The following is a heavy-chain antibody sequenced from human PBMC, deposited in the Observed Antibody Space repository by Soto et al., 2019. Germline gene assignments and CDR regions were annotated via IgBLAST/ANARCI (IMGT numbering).Heavy chain of an antibody. CDR2: IYYSGST. Sequence: QVQLQESGPGLVKPSETLSLTCTVSGGSVSSGSYYWSWIRQPPGKGLEWIGYIYYSGSTNYNPSPRSRVTISVDTSKVPVSLKLGTVTAADTAVYYCASVSHGYAGYFDLWGRGTLVTVSS. CDR1: GGSVSSGSYY. D-gene: IGHD5-18*01. CDR3: ASVSHGYAGYFDL. V-gene: IGHV4-61*01. J-gene: IGHJ2*01.